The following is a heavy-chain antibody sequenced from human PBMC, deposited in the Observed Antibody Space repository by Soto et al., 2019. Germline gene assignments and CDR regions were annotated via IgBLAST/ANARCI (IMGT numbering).Heavy chain of an antibody. V-gene: IGHV5-51*01. CDR2: IYPGASDT. D-gene: IGHD1-26*01. CDR3: ARYSGSYWHYLDF. J-gene: IGHJ4*02. Sequence: GESLKISCKGSGYSFASHWVAWVRQMPEKGLEWIGTIYPGASDTKYSSAFRGHVTISADTSVSTAYLQWRSLEATDSAIYYCARYSGSYWHYLDFWGQGTLVTVSS. CDR1: GYSFASHW.